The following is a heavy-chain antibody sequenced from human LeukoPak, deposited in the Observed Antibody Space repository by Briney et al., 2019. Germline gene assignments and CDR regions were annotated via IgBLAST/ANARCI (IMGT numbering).Heavy chain of an antibody. CDR3: ARSRLPAFAPLDY. Sequence: GGSLRLSCAASGFTFSSYSMNWVRQAPGKGLEWVSSISSSSSYIYYADSVKGRFTISRDNAKNSLYLQMNSLRAEDTAVYYCARSRLPAFAPLDYWGQGTLVTVSS. D-gene: IGHD4-11*01. V-gene: IGHV3-21*01. CDR2: ISSSSSYI. J-gene: IGHJ4*02. CDR1: GFTFSSYS.